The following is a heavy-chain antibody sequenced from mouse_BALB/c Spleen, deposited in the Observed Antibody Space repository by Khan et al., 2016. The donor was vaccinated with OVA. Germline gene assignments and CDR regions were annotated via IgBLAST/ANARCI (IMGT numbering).Heavy chain of an antibody. V-gene: IGHV9-3-1*01. Sequence: QIQLVQSGPELKKPGETVKISCKASGYTFTNYGMNWVKQAPGKGLKWMGWINTYTGEPTYADDFKGRFAFSLETSASTAYLQINNLKNEDTATYFCARGVGYRYAMDYWGQGTSVTVSS. CDR1: GYTFTNYG. CDR2: INTYTGEP. D-gene: IGHD1-2*01. J-gene: IGHJ4*01. CDR3: ARGVGYRYAMDY.